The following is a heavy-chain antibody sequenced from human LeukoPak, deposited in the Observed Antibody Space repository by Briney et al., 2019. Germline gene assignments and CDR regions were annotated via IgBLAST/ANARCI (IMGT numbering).Heavy chain of an antibody. D-gene: IGHD3-3*01. V-gene: IGHV4-59*01. Sequence: SETLSLTCTVSGGSISSYYWSWIRQPPGKGLEWIGYIYYSGSTNYNPSLKSRVTISVDTSKNQSSLKLSSVTAADTAVYYCARGVRLVTIFGVGLLDYWGQGTLVTVSS. CDR2: IYYSGST. J-gene: IGHJ4*02. CDR3: ARGVRLVTIFGVGLLDY. CDR1: GGSISSYY.